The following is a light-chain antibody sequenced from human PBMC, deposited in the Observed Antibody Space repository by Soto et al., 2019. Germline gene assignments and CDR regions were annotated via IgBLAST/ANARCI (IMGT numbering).Light chain of an antibody. V-gene: IGKV3-20*01. CDR1: HSISSSY. J-gene: IGKJ1*01. Sequence: EIVLTQSPGTLSLSLGQRATLSFGASHSISSSYFACYQQKPGQAPRLLVYRVSSRPTDVPDRFSGSGSGTDFTLTISRLEPEDFAVYYCQQYTDSRTFGQGTTVDIK. CDR3: QQYTDSRT. CDR2: RVS.